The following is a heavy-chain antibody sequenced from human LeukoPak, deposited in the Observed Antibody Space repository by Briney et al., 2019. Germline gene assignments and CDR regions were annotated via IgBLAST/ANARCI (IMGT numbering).Heavy chain of an antibody. Sequence: ASVKVSCKASGYTFASYDINWVRQATGQGLEWMGWINPNSGITVYAQKFQGRVTITRNPSISTAYMELSSLRSEDTAVYYCAREDYYDSGSNDYWGQGTLVTVSS. CDR2: INPNSGIT. D-gene: IGHD3-22*01. CDR3: AREDYYDSGSNDY. V-gene: IGHV1-8*03. J-gene: IGHJ4*02. CDR1: GYTFASYD.